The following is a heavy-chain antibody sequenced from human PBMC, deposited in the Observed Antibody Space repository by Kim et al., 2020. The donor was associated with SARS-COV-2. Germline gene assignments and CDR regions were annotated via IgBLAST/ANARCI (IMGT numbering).Heavy chain of an antibody. Sequence: SQTLSLTCAISGDSVSSTSAAWHWIRQSPSRGLEWLGRTYYRSKWYNDYAVSVKSRITINPDTSKNQFSLQLNSVTPEDTAVYYCARDPLISGWYYYYGMDVWGQGTTVTVSS. V-gene: IGHV6-1*01. CDR1: GDSVSSTSAA. J-gene: IGHJ6*02. CDR2: TYYRSKWYN. CDR3: ARDPLISGWYYYYGMDV. D-gene: IGHD3-10*01.